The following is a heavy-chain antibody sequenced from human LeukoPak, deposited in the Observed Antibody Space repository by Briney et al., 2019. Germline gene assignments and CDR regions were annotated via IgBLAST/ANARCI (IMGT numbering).Heavy chain of an antibody. CDR3: ARVWSYYYDSSGYPGHAFDI. J-gene: IGHJ3*02. V-gene: IGHV4-59*01. D-gene: IGHD3-22*01. Sequence: PSETLSLTCTVSGGSISSYYWSWIRQPPVKGLEWIGYIYYSGSTNYNPSLKSRVTISVDTSKNQFSLKLSSVTAADTAVYYCARVWSYYYDSSGYPGHAFDIWGQGTMVTVSS. CDR1: GGSISSYY. CDR2: IYYSGST.